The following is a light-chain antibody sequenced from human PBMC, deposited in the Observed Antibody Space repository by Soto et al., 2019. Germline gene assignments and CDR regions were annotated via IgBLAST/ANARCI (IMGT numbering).Light chain of an antibody. Sequence: QPVLTQSSSASASLGSSVKLTCTLSSGHSDNIIAWHQQQPGKAPRYLMNLESSGSYNKGSGVPDRFSGSRSGADRFLTISNLQSEDEADYYCETWDSNTRVFGGGTKLTVL. J-gene: IGLJ2*01. CDR1: SGHSDNI. V-gene: IGLV4-60*03. CDR3: ETWDSNTRV. CDR2: LESSGSY.